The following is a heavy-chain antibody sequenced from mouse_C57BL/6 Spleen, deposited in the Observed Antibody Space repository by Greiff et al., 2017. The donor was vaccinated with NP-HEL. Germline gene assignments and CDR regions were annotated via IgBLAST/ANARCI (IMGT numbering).Heavy chain of an antibody. CDR1: GFTFSSYA. CDR3: ARGDDYGSSYDYAMDY. J-gene: IGHJ4*01. CDR2: ISDGGSYT. D-gene: IGHD1-1*01. Sequence: DVKLVESGGGLVKPGGSLKLSCAASGFTFSSYAMSWVRQTPEKRLEWVATISDGGSYTYYPDNVKGRFTISRDNAKNNLYLQMSHLKSEDTAMYYCARGDDYGSSYDYAMDYWGQGTSVTVSS. V-gene: IGHV5-4*03.